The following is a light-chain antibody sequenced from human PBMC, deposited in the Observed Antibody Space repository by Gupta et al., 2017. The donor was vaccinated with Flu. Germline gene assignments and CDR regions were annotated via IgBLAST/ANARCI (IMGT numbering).Light chain of an antibody. CDR2: LGS. Sequence: IVMTQSPPSLAVTPGEPASISCRASQSLLHSNGYNYVDWYLQNPGQSPQLLIYLGSNRASGVPDRFSGSGSGTDFRLKISRVEAEDVGVYYCRQLLQTPRTFGQGTKVEIK. J-gene: IGKJ1*01. CDR3: RQLLQTPRT. V-gene: IGKV2-28*01. CDR1: QSLLHSNGYNY.